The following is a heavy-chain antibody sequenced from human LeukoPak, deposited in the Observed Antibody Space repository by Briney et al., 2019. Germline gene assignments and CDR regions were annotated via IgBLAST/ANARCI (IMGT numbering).Heavy chain of an antibody. CDR1: GVSFSGYY. CDR2: ICYSGST. Sequence: SESLTLTCAVSGVSFSGYYWSWIRQPPGKGLEWVGTICYSGSTYHNPSLKSRVLISVDTSKNQCSLKLSSVTAADTAVYYCARQRSKYYYENWGGQGTLVSVSS. CDR3: ARQRSKYYYENW. V-gene: IGHV4-34*01. D-gene: IGHD3-22*01. J-gene: IGHJ4*02.